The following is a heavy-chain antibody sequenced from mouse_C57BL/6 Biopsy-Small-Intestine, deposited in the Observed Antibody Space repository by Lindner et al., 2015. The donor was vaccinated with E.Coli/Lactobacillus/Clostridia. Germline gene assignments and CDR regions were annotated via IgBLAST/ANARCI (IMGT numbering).Heavy chain of an antibody. CDR2: IFPGDGDT. V-gene: IGHV1-80*01. Sequence: VQLQESGAELVKPGASVKISCKASGYAFSSYWMNWVKQRPGKGLEWIGQIFPGDGDTKYNGKFKGKATLTTDKSSSTAYMQLSSLTSEDSAVYFCARGGRGYAMDYWGQGTSVTVSS. CDR1: GYAFSSYW. J-gene: IGHJ4*01. D-gene: IGHD1-1*01. CDR3: ARGGRGYAMDY.